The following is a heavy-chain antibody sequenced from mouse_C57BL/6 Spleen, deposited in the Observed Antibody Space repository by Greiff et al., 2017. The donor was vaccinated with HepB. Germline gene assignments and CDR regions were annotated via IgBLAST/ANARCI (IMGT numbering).Heavy chain of an antibody. Sequence: VQLQQSGAELVRPGASVTLSCKASGYTFTDYEMHWVKQTPVHGLEWIGAIDPETGGTAYNQKFKGKAILTADKSSSTAYMELRSLTSEDSAVYYCTVGSNYYFDYWGQGTTLTVSS. CDR3: TVGSNYYFDY. CDR1: GYTFTDYE. J-gene: IGHJ2*01. V-gene: IGHV1-15*01. D-gene: IGHD2-5*01. CDR2: IDPETGGT.